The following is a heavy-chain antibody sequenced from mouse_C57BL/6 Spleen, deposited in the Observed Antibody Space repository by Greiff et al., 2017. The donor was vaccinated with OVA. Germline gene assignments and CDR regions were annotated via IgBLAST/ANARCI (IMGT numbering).Heavy chain of an antibody. CDR3: ARDGYYLYAMDY. CDR1: GYTFTSYW. D-gene: IGHD2-3*01. J-gene: IGHJ4*01. Sequence: QVQLQQPGAELVKPGASVKMSCKASGYTFTSYWITWVKQRPGQGLEWIGDIYPGSGSSNYNEKFKNKATLTVDISSSTAYMQLSSLTSEDSAVYYCARDGYYLYAMDYWGQGTSVTVSS. V-gene: IGHV1-55*01. CDR2: IYPGSGSS.